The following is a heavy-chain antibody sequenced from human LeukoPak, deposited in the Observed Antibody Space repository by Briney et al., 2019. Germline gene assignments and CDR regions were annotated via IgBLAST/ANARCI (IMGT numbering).Heavy chain of an antibody. Sequence: PTGGSLRLSCAASGFTFSSFWMTWVRQAPGKGLQWVANIKQDGSEKYYVDSVKGRFTVSRDSAKNSLSLQMNSLRAEDMAVYYCTRGYYYFDYWGQGTLVTVSS. CDR3: TRGYYYFDY. CDR1: GFTFSSFW. D-gene: IGHD2-15*01. V-gene: IGHV3-7*03. CDR2: IKQDGSEK. J-gene: IGHJ4*02.